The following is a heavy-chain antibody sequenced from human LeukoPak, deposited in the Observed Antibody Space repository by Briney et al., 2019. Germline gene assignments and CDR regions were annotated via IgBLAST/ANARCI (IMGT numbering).Heavy chain of an antibody. CDR1: GFTFSSYA. CDR3: AKDIAPPYYDFWSGYSEGPRYFDY. J-gene: IGHJ4*02. D-gene: IGHD3-3*01. V-gene: IGHV3-23*01. Sequence: GGSLRLSCAASGFTFSSYAMSWVRQAPGKGLEWVSAISGSGGSTYYADSVKGRFTISRDNSKNTLYLQMNSLRAEDTAVYYCAKDIAPPYYDFWSGYSEGPRYFDYWGQGTLVTVSS. CDR2: ISGSGGST.